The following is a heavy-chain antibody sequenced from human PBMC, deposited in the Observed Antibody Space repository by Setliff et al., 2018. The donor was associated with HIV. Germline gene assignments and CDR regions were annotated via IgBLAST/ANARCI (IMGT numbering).Heavy chain of an antibody. CDR1: GFPFISYC. CDR3: AKERQRNAIDI. J-gene: IGHJ3*02. Sequence: GGSPRLSCAASGFPFISYCMNWVRQAPGKGLEWVAVVWHDGNNKFYADSVKGRFIISRDNSKNTLYLQMNSLRVEDTAVYYCAKERQRNAIDIWGQGTMVTVSS. CDR2: VWHDGNNK. V-gene: IGHV3-33*06.